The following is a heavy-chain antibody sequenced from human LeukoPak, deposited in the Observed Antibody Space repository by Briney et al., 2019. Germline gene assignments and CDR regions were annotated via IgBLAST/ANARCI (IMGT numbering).Heavy chain of an antibody. D-gene: IGHD6-6*01. CDR3: ARQAPSSSYSSSHRYYYYYMDV. V-gene: IGHV1-69*05. J-gene: IGHJ6*03. Sequence: GASVKVSCKASGGTFSSHAISWVRQAPGQGLEWMGGIIPIFGTANYAQKFQGRVTITTDESTSTAYMELSSLRSEDTAVYYCARQAPSSSYSSSHRYYYYYMDVWGKGTTVTVSS. CDR1: GGTFSSHA. CDR2: IIPIFGTA.